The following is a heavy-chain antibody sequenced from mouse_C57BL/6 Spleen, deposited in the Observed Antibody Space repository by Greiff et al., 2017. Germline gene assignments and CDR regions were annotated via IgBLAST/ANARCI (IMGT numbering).Heavy chain of an antibody. CDR2: IYPGDGDT. V-gene: IGHV1-80*01. CDR3: LYSNSGYFDV. D-gene: IGHD2-5*01. CDR1: GYAFSSYW. J-gene: IGHJ1*03. Sequence: QVQLQQSGAELVKPGASVKISCKASGYAFSSYWMNWVKQRPGKGLEWIGQIYPGDGDTNYNGKFKGKATLTADKSSSTAYMPLSSLTSEDSAVYFCLYSNSGYFDVWGTGTTVTVSS.